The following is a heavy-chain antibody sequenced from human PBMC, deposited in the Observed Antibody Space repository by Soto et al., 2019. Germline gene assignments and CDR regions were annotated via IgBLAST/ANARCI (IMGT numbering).Heavy chain of an antibody. CDR3: VRRHVSATGIDWFDP. V-gene: IGHV1-24*01. D-gene: IGHD6-13*01. Sequence: ASVKVSCKVSGYTLTELSMHWVRQAPGKGLEWMGGFDPEDGETIYAQKFQGRVTMTEDTSTDTAYMELSSLRSEDTAVYYCVRRHVSATGIDWFDPWGQGTLVTVSS. J-gene: IGHJ5*02. CDR2: FDPEDGET. CDR1: GYTLTELS.